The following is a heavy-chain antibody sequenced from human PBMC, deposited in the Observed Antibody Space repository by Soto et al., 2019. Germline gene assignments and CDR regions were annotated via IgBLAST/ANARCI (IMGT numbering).Heavy chain of an antibody. Sequence: EVQLLESGGGLVQPGGSLRLSCAASGFTFSSYAMSWVRQARGKGLEWVSAICGRGGSTYYAGSVKGRFTISRDNSKNTLYLQMNSLRAEDTAVYYCASSPAGWFDPWGQGTLVTVSS. CDR2: ICGRGGST. V-gene: IGHV3-23*01. J-gene: IGHJ5*02. CDR1: GFTFSSYA. CDR3: ASSPAGWFDP.